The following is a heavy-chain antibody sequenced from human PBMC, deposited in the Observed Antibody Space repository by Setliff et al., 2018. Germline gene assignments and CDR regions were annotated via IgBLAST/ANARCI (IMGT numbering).Heavy chain of an antibody. CDR2: ISAYNGNT. CDR1: GYTFTSYG. Sequence: ASVKVSCKASGYTFTSYGISWVRQAPGQGLEWMGWISAYNGNTNYAQKLQGRVTMTTDTSTSTAYMELRSLRSDDTAVYYCARYITGTTPADYWGQGALVTVSS. CDR3: ARYITGTTPADY. J-gene: IGHJ4*02. V-gene: IGHV1-18*01. D-gene: IGHD1-7*01.